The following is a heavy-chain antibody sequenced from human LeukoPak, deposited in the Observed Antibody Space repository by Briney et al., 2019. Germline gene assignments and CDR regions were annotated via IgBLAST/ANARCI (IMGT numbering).Heavy chain of an antibody. CDR3: ASGLNSTPF. D-gene: IGHD2/OR15-2a*01. Sequence: NPGGSLRLSCAASGFTFSSYTMNWVRQPPGKGLQWVSSISGSGSKIYYADSVQGRFTISRDNAKNSLYLQMNSLRSEDTAVYYCASGLNSTPFWGQGTLVTVSS. V-gene: IGHV3-21*01. CDR2: ISGSGSKI. J-gene: IGHJ4*02. CDR1: GFTFSSYT.